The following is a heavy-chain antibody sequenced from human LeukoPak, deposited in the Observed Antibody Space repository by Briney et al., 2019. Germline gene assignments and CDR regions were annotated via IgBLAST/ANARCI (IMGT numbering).Heavy chain of an antibody. Sequence: SETLSLTCTVSGGSISSYYWSWIRQPPGKGLEWIGYIYYSGSTNYIPSLKSRVTISVDTSKNQFSLKLSSVTAADTAVYYCARWFGELYPWFDPWGQGTLVTVSS. CDR3: ARWFGELYPWFDP. J-gene: IGHJ5*02. CDR2: IYYSGST. V-gene: IGHV4-59*01. CDR1: GGSISSYY. D-gene: IGHD3-10*01.